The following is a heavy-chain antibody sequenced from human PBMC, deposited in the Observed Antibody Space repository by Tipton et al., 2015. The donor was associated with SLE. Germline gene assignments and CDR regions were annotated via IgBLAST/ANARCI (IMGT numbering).Heavy chain of an antibody. CDR1: DDSASSYY. CDR3: AREGGYAGSGSYGTV. J-gene: IGHJ6*02. Sequence: TLSLTCIVSDDSASSYYWSWIRQSAGKGLEWIGRIYVGGSTNYNPSLKSRVTISLDTSKNQFSLELNSVTAADTAVYFCAREGGYAGSGSYGTVWGQGTTVTVSS. CDR2: IYVGGST. V-gene: IGHV4-4*07. D-gene: IGHD3-10*01.